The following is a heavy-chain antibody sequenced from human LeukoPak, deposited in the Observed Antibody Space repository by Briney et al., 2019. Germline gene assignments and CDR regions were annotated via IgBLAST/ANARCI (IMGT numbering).Heavy chain of an antibody. Sequence: GASVKVSCKASGYTFTSYYMHWVRQSPGQGLEWMGGIIPILGTANYAQKFQGRVTLTADESTSTAYMELSSLRSEDTAVYYCARDLGSRDGYNPPNLFDSWGQGTLVTVSS. V-gene: IGHV1-69*13. D-gene: IGHD5-24*01. CDR3: ARDLGSRDGYNPPNLFDS. CDR1: GYTFTSYY. CDR2: IIPILGTA. J-gene: IGHJ4*02.